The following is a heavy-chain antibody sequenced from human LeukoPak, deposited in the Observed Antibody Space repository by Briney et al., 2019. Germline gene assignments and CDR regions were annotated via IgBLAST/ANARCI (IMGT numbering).Heavy chain of an antibody. CDR2: ISWNSGSI. D-gene: IGHD3-10*01. CDR3: ASLFGDNNY. Sequence: GRSLRLSCAASGFTFDDYAMHCVRHAPGKGLEWVSGISWNSGSIGYADSVKGRFTISRDNAKNSLYLQMNSLRAEDTALYYCASLFGDNNYWGQGTLVTVSS. V-gene: IGHV3-9*01. CDR1: GFTFDDYA. J-gene: IGHJ4*02.